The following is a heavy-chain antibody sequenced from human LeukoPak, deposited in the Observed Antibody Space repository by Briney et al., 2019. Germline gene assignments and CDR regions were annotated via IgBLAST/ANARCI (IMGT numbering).Heavy chain of an antibody. V-gene: IGHV4-34*01. Sequence: SETLSLTCAVYGGSFSGYYWSWIRQPPEKGLEWIGEINHSGSTNYNPSLKSRVTISVDTSKNQFSLKLSSVTAADTAVYYCARQIRWLRYWFDPWGQGTLVTVSS. CDR2: INHSGST. D-gene: IGHD5-12*01. CDR1: GGSFSGYY. CDR3: ARQIRWLRYWFDP. J-gene: IGHJ5*02.